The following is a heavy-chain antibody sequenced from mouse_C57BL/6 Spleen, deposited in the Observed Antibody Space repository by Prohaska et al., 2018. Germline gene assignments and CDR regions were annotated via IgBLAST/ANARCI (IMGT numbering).Heavy chain of an antibody. J-gene: IGHJ2*01. V-gene: IGHV8-9*01. Sequence: GIVVSWIRQPSGKGLEWLAHIYWDEDKHDKPSLKSRLTSSKDTSNKQVFLKITTVDTADTATYYSARRAFYYYGSSLGPYYFDYWGQGTTLTVSS. D-gene: IGHD1-1*01. CDR2: IYWDEDK. CDR1: GIV. CDR3: ARRAFYYYGSSLGPYYFDY.